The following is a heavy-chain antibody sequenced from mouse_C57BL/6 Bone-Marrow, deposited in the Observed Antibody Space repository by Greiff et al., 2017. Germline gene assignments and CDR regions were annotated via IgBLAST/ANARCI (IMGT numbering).Heavy chain of an antibody. CDR2: IYPGNSDT. CDR1: GYTFTSYW. V-gene: IGHV1-5*01. CDR3: TRDYYEYDSYYFDY. Sequence: EVQLQQSGTVLARPGASVKMSCKTSGYTFTSYWMHWVKQRPGQGLEWIGAIYPGNSDTSYNQKFKGKAKLTAVTSASTAYMELSSLTNEDSAVYYCTRDYYEYDSYYFDYWGQGTTLTVSS. D-gene: IGHD2-4*01. J-gene: IGHJ2*01.